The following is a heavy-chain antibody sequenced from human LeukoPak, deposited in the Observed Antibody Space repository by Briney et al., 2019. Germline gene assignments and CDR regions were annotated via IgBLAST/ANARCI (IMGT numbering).Heavy chain of an antibody. V-gene: IGHV3-49*04. CDR1: GFTFGDYA. Sequence: GGSLRLSCTASGFTFGDYAMSWVRQAPGKGLEWVGFIRSKAYGGTTEYAASVKGRFTISRDDSKSIAYLQMNSLKTEDTAVYYCTRVSTQGPDAFDIWGQGTMVTVSS. J-gene: IGHJ3*02. CDR2: IRSKAYGGTT. CDR3: TRVSTQGPDAFDI.